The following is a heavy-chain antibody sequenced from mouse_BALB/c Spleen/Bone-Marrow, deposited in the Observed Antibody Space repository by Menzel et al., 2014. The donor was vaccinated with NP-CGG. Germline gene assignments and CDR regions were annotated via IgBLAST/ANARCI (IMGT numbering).Heavy chain of an antibody. Sequence: QVQLKQSGAELVRPGVSVKLSCEASGYTFTSYWMHWIKPRPEQGLERIGEINPTNGSTNYNEEFKTKATLTVDKSSSTAYMQLSSLTSEDSAVYYCASGPWYFDVWGAGTTVTVSS. CDR1: GYTFTSYW. V-gene: IGHV1S81*02. CDR2: INPTNGST. D-gene: IGHD3-1*01. CDR3: ASGPWYFDV. J-gene: IGHJ1*01.